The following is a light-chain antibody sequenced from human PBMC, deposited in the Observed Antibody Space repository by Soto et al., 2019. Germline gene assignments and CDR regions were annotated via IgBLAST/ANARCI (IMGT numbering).Light chain of an antibody. CDR2: GAS. Sequence: RVMTKSPAPLSLSPGERATLSCRASQSVSTNVAWYQQKPGQAPRLLIYGASTRATDIPARFSGSGSGTDFTLTISSLQSEDFAVYYCQQYNNWPPWTFGQGTKVDIK. V-gene: IGKV3-15*01. CDR1: QSVSTN. J-gene: IGKJ1*01. CDR3: QQYNNWPPWT.